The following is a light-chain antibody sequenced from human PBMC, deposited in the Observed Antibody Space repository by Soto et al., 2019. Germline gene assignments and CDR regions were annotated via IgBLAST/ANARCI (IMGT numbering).Light chain of an antibody. J-gene: IGKJ5*01. V-gene: IGKV3-11*01. CDR3: QQRSSWPPIN. CDR2: DAS. Sequence: EIVLTQSPATLSLSPGERATLSFRASHYISSDLAWYQHKPGQAPRLLIYDASDRATGIPARFSGSGSGTDFTLTISDLEPGDFAIYYCQQRSSWPPINFGQGTRLEIK. CDR1: HYISSD.